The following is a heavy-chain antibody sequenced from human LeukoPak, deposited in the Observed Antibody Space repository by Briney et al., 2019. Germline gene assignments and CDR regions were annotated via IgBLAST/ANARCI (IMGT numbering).Heavy chain of an antibody. CDR2: ISSSSSNI. J-gene: IGHJ6*02. CDR3: ARALPSSLYYYTSGRKNYYYGMDV. D-gene: IGHD3-10*01. CDR1: GFTLRSNS. V-gene: IGHV3-48*02. Sequence: GGSLRLSCAASGFTLRSNSMNWVRQAPGKGLEWVSYISSSSSNIYYADSVKGRFTISRDNAKNSLYLQMNSLRDEDTAVYYCARALPSSLYYYTSGRKNYYYGMDVWGQGTTVTVSS.